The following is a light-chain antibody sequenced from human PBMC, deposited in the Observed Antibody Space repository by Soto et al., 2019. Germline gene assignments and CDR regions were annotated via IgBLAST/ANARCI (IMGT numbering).Light chain of an antibody. CDR2: AAS. V-gene: IGKV1-39*01. CDR1: QSISSY. Sequence: DIQMTQPPSSLPASVGDRVTITCLAKQSISSYLHWYQQKPGKAPRPLIYAASRLQSGVPSRFSGSGSGTDFTLTISSLQPEDFATYYCQQSYSTPLTFGGGTKVDIK. CDR3: QQSYSTPLT. J-gene: IGKJ4*01.